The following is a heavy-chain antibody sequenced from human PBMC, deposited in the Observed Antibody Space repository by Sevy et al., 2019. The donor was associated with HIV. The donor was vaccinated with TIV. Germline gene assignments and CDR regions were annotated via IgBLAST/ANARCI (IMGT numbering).Heavy chain of an antibody. CDR3: ARQKKYSSSSFDY. CDR2: IYYSGST. D-gene: IGHD6-6*01. V-gene: IGHV4-39*01. J-gene: IGHJ4*02. Sequence: SETLSLTCTVSGGSISSSSYYWGWIRQPPGKGLEWIGSIYYSGSTYYNPSLKSRVTISVDTSKNQFSLKLSSVTAADTAVYHCARQKKYSSSSFDYWGQGTLVTVSS. CDR1: GGSISSSSYY.